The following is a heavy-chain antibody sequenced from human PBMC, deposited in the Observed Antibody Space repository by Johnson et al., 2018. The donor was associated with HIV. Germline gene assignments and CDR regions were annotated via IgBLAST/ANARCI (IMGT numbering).Heavy chain of an antibody. V-gene: IGHV3-15*01. J-gene: IGHJ3*02. D-gene: IGHD4-23*01. Sequence: EVQLVESGGGLVQPGGSLRLSCTASGFTFSDASMSWVRQAPGKGLEWVGRIHSKTDGGTTDYAAPGTGGFTISRDDSKATLFLQMNSLKIEDTAVYYCTTDLGVVGGFDIWGQGTMVSVS. CDR2: IHSKTDGGTT. CDR1: GFTFSDAS. CDR3: TTDLGVVGGFDI.